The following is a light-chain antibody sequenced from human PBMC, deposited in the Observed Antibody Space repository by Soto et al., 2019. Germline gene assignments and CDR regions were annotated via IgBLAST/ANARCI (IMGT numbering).Light chain of an antibody. V-gene: IGKV1D-12*01. J-gene: IGKJ4*01. Sequence: DVQMTQSPSSVSASVGDKVTITCRASQGITNWLAWYHQKPGKAPKLLIYAASSLPSGVPSRFSGSGSGIDFTLTINILQPEDFGTYYCQQASSIPLTFGGGTKVEIK. CDR3: QQASSIPLT. CDR1: QGITNW. CDR2: AAS.